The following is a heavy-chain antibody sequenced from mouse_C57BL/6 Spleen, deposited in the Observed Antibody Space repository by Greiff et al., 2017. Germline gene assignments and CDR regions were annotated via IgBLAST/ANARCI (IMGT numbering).Heavy chain of an antibody. CDR2: LNPGSGGT. D-gene: IGHD2-3*01. J-gene: IGHJ2*01. CDR1: GYAFTNYL. Sequence: VQLQQSGAELVRPGTSVKVSCKASGYAFTNYLIEWVKQRPGQGLEWIGVLNPGSGGTNYNEQFKGKATLTADKSSSTAYMQLSSLTSEDSAVYFCARERDGYFDYWGQGTTLTVSS. V-gene: IGHV1-54*01. CDR3: ARERDGYFDY.